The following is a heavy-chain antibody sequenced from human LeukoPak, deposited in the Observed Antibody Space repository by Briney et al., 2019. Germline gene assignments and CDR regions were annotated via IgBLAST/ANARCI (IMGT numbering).Heavy chain of an antibody. Sequence: GGSLRLSCAASGFTFSSYSMNWVRQAPGKGLDWVSSISSRSSYIYYADSVKGRFTISRDNAKNSLYLQMNSLRAEDTAVYYCARDGDIVVVPAAIQRNYYYYGMDVWGKGTTVTVSS. V-gene: IGHV3-21*01. CDR3: ARDGDIVVVPAAIQRNYYYYGMDV. D-gene: IGHD2-2*01. CDR2: ISSRSSYI. J-gene: IGHJ6*04. CDR1: GFTFSSYS.